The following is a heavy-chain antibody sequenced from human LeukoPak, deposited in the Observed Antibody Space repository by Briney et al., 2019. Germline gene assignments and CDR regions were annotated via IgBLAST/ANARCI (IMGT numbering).Heavy chain of an antibody. CDR3: AGGRITMVRGDTYYGMDV. V-gene: IGHV4-34*01. Sequence: SETLSLTCAVYGGSFSGYYWSWIRQPPGKGLEWIGETNHSGSTNYNPSLKRRVTISVDTSKNQFSLKLSSVTAADTAVYYCAGGRITMVRGDTYYGMDVWGKGTTVTVSS. CDR2: TNHSGST. CDR1: GGSFSGYY. D-gene: IGHD3-10*01. J-gene: IGHJ6*04.